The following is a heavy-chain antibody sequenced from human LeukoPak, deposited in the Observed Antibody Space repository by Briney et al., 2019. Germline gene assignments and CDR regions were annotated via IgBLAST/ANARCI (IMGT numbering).Heavy chain of an antibody. CDR2: INHSGST. D-gene: IGHD3-3*01. J-gene: IGHJ5*02. CDR3: VRAIWSGYPLYNWFDP. CDR1: GGSFSGYY. V-gene: IGHV4-34*01. Sequence: SKTLSLTCAVYGGSFSGYYWSWIRQPPGKGLEWIWEINHSGSTNYNPSLKSRVTISVDTSKNQFSLKLSSVTAADTAVYYCVRAIWSGYPLYNWFDPWGQGTLVTVSS.